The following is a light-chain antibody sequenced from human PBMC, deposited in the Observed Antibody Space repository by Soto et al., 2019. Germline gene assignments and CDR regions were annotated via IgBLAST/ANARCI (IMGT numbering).Light chain of an antibody. V-gene: IGLV2-14*01. Sequence: QSDLTQPASVSGSPGQSITISCTGTSSDVGNYIFVSWYRQHPGKAPKLMIYDINDRPSGVSNRFSGAKSGNTASLTISGLQAEDEADYYFVSYTTSASYVFGTGTKLTVL. CDR2: DIN. J-gene: IGLJ1*01. CDR1: SSDVGNYIF. CDR3: VSYTTSASYV.